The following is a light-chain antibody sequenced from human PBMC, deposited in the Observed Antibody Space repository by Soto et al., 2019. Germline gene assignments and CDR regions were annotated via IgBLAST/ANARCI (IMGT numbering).Light chain of an antibody. V-gene: IGKV3-11*01. CDR1: HNVTTY. J-gene: IGKJ4*01. CDR3: QQRGT. CDR2: DVS. Sequence: EFVLTQSPATLSLSPGERATLSCRASHNVTTYLARYQQKPGQAPRLLIYDVSNRATGIPARFSGSGSGTDFTLTISSLEPEDFAVYYCQQRGTFGGGTKVDIK.